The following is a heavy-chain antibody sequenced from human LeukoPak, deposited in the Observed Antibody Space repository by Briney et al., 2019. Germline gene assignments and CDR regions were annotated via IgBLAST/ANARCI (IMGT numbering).Heavy chain of an antibody. J-gene: IGHJ4*02. CDR2: IYYSGST. CDR3: ARHYCSSTSCYTQGLDY. Sequence: PSETLSLTCTLSGGSISSYSYYWGWIRQPPGKGLEWIGMIYYSGSTYYNPSLKSRVTISVDTSKNQFSLKLSSVTAADTAVYYCARHYCSSTSCYTQGLDYWGQGTLVTVSS. V-gene: IGHV4-39*01. D-gene: IGHD2-2*02. CDR1: GGSISSYSYY.